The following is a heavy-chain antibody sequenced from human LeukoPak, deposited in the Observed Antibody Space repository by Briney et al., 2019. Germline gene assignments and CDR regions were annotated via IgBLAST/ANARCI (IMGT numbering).Heavy chain of an antibody. J-gene: IGHJ4*02. CDR1: GFTFSEYA. D-gene: IGHD5-24*01. V-gene: IGHV3-23*01. CDR3: AKGSDGYNSWYFDY. Sequence: GGSLRLSCAASGFTFSEYAMSRVRQAPGKGLEWVSNISGNGGTTHYGDPVKGRFTISRDNSKNMHFLQMNSLRAEDTAVYYCAKGSDGYNSWYFDYWGQGILVTVSS. CDR2: ISGNGGTT.